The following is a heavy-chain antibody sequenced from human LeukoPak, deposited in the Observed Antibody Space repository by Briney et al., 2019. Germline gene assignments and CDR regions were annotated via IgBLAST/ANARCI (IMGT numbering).Heavy chain of an antibody. CDR3: ARGPAEQWLGIDAFDI. CDR1: GYTFTSYA. Sequence: GASVKVSCKASGYTFTSYAMNWVRQAPGQGLEWMGWINTNTGNPTYAQGFTGRFVFSLDTSVSTAYLQISSLKAEDTAVYYCARGPAEQWLGIDAFDIWGQGTMVTVSS. D-gene: IGHD6-19*01. CDR2: INTNTGNP. V-gene: IGHV7-4-1*02. J-gene: IGHJ3*02.